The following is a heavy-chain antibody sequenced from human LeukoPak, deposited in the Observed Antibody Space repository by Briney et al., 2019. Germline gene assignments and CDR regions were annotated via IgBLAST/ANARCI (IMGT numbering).Heavy chain of an antibody. CDR2: IKHDGSEK. CDR3: ARDMGLELPASSGYSYGMDV. V-gene: IGHV3-7*01. CDR1: GFTFSSYW. Sequence: PGGSLRLSCVVSGFTFSSYWMTWVRQAPGKGLEWVANIKHDGSEKYYVDSVKGRFTISRDNAKNSLCLQMNSLRAEDTAVYYCARDMGLELPASSGYSYGMDVWGQGTTVTVSS. D-gene: IGHD1-7*01. J-gene: IGHJ6*02.